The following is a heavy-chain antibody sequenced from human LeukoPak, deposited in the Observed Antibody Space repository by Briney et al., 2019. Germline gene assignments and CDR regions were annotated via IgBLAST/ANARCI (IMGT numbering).Heavy chain of an antibody. CDR1: GYTFTSYD. D-gene: IGHD3-22*01. CDR2: MNPNSGNT. Sequence: ASVKVSCKASGYTFTSYDINWVRQATGQGLEWMGWMNPNSGNTGYAQKFQGRVTMTRNTSVSTAYMELSSLRSEDTAVYYCARGLYYYDSSGYAYYFDYWGQGTLVTVSS. V-gene: IGHV1-8*01. J-gene: IGHJ4*02. CDR3: ARGLYYYDSSGYAYYFDY.